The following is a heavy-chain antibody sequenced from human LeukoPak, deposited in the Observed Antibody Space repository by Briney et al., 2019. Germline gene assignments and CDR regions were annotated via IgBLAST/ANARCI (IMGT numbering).Heavy chain of an antibody. D-gene: IGHD6-13*01. CDR2: INPSGGST. J-gene: IGHJ1*01. V-gene: IGHV1-46*01. CDR3: ARDTIGAAAGTVFQH. Sequence: ASVKVSCKASGYTFTSYYMHWVRQAPGQGLEWMGIINPSGGSTSYAQKFQGRVTMTRDTSTSTVYMELSSLRSEDTAVYYCARDTIGAAAGTVFQHWGQGTLVTVSS. CDR1: GYTFTSYY.